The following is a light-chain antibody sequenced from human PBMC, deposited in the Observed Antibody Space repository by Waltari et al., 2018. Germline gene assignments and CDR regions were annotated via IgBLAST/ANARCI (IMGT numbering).Light chain of an antibody. CDR1: QSVTNY. Sequence: DIVLTQSPAILSLSPGERASLACRASQSVTNYLAWYQQKPGQAPRILIYDTSNRATGIPARFSGSGFATDFTLTISSLEPEDFAVYYCQQRRNWPLTFGGGTKVEIK. CDR2: DTS. CDR3: QQRRNWPLT. J-gene: IGKJ4*01. V-gene: IGKV3-11*01.